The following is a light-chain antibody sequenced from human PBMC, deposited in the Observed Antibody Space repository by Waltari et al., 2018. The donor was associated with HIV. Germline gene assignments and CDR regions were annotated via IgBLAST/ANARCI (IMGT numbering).Light chain of an antibody. J-gene: IGKJ1*01. V-gene: IGKV3D-15*01. CDR3: QQYNNWPPWT. CDR2: DAM. Sequence: EVVMTQSPATLSVSPGQRVTLSSRASQNVSSALAWLQQRPCQAPRLLIYDAMTRAGGIPARISGRGSGTEFSLTISSLQSEDVAIYYCQQYNNWPPWTFGQGTK. CDR1: QNVSSA.